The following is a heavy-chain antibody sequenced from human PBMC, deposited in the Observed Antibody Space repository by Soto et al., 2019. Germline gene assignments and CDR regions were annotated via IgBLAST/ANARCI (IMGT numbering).Heavy chain of an antibody. CDR1: GFSLSTSGVG. CDR2: IYWDDDK. V-gene: IGHV2-5*02. J-gene: IGHJ5*02. Sequence: QITLKESGPTLVKPTQTLTLTCTFSGFSLSTSGVGVGWIRQPPGKALEWLALIYWDDDKRYSPSLKSRLTITKNSPKTQVVLTRTHMDPVDTATYYCAHKAGQGANWRVGWFDPWGQGTLVTVSS. D-gene: IGHD1-1*01. CDR3: AHKAGQGANWRVGWFDP.